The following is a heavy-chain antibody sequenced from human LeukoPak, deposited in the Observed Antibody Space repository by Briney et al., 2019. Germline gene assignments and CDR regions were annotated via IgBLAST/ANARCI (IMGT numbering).Heavy chain of an antibody. CDR1: GFTFSSYS. CDR3: ARDALRFLEWFQNWFDP. V-gene: IGHV3-21*01. Sequence: GGSLRLSCAASGFTFSSYSMNWVRQAPGKGLEWVSSISSSSSYIYYADSVKGRFTISRDNAKNSLYLQMNSLRAEDTAVYYCARDALRFLEWFQNWFDPWGQGTLVTVSS. CDR2: ISSSSSYI. D-gene: IGHD3-3*01. J-gene: IGHJ5*02.